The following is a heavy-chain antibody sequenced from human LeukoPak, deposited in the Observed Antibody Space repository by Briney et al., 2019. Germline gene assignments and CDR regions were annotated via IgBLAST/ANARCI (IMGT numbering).Heavy chain of an antibody. J-gene: IGHJ4*02. V-gene: IGHV1-46*01. CDR2: INPSGGST. CDR1: GYTFTSYY. Sequence: ASVKVSCKASGYTFTSYYMHWVRQAPGQGLEWMGIINPSGGSTSYAQKFQGRVTMTRDTSTSTVYMELSSLRSEDTAVYYSARGGYYYDSSGYYYFDYWGQGTLVTVSS. D-gene: IGHD3-22*01. CDR3: ARGGYYYDSSGYYYFDY.